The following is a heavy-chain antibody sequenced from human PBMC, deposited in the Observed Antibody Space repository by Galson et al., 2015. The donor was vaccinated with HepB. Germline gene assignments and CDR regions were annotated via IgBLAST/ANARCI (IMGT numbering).Heavy chain of an antibody. CDR2: INPNSGGT. CDR1: GYTFTGYY. CDR3: ARETGGYCSSTSCYQPLDY. V-gene: IGHV1-2*02. D-gene: IGHD2-2*01. Sequence: VKVSCKASGYTFTGYYMHWVRQAPGQGLEWMGWINPNSGGTNYAQKFQGRVTMTRDTSISTAYMELSRLRSDDTAVYYCARETGGYCSSTSCYQPLDYWGQGTLVTVSS. J-gene: IGHJ4*02.